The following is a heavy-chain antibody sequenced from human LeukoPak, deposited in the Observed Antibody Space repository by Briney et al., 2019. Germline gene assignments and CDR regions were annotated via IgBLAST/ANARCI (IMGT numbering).Heavy chain of an antibody. Sequence: GASVKVSCKASGYTFTGYYMHWVRQAPGQGLEWMGYINPSSGGTNYAQNFQDRVTMTRDTSISTAYMELSRLKSDDTAVYYCARGQHGSSDQGYWGQGTLVTVSS. CDR3: ARGQHGSSDQGY. CDR1: GYTFTGYY. J-gene: IGHJ4*01. CDR2: INPSSGGT. V-gene: IGHV1-2*02. D-gene: IGHD6-13*01.